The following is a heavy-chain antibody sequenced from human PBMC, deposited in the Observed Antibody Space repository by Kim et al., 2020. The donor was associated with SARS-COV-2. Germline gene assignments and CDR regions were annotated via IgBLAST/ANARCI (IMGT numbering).Heavy chain of an antibody. V-gene: IGHV3-74*01. J-gene: IGHJ4*02. CDR3: TRQATVVTPAVGY. Sequence: GGSLRLSCAASGFTFTNYWMHWVRQAPGKGLVWVSRINTDGNTINYADSVMGRFTISRDDATNTLYLQMNSLRAEDTAVYYCTRQATVVTPAVGYWGQGTLVTVSS. CDR2: INTDGNTI. CDR1: GFTFTNYW. D-gene: IGHD4-17*01.